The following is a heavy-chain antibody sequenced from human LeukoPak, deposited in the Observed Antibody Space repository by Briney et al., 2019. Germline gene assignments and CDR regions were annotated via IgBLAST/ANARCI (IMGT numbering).Heavy chain of an antibody. Sequence: ASVKVSCKASGYTFTSYGISWVRQAPGQGLEWMGWISAYNGNTNYAQKLQGRVTMTTDTSTSTAYMELRSLRSDDTAVYYCARDIGPPLITILGVAYNNWFDPWGQGTLVTVSS. D-gene: IGHD3-3*01. J-gene: IGHJ5*02. CDR2: ISAYNGNT. CDR3: ARDIGPPLITILGVAYNNWFDP. CDR1: GYTFTSYG. V-gene: IGHV1-18*01.